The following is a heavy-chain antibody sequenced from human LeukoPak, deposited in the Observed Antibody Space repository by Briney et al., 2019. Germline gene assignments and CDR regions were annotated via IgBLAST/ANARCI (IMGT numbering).Heavy chain of an antibody. D-gene: IGHD3-16*01. Sequence: SETLSLTCTVSGGSISSFYCSWIRQPPGKGLEWIGYIHNSGRPDYNPSLKSRVTISVGTSKNQFSLNLISVTAADTAVYYCARVSRWSDWAFEGWGQGTLVTVSS. J-gene: IGHJ4*02. CDR3: ARVSRWSDWAFEG. CDR2: IHNSGRP. V-gene: IGHV4-59*01. CDR1: GGSISSFY.